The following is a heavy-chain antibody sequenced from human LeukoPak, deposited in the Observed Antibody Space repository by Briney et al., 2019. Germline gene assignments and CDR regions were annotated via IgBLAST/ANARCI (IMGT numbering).Heavy chain of an antibody. CDR2: IYYSGST. Sequence: SETLSLTCTVSGGSVSSSDYYWGWSRQPPGKGLEWIGTIYYSGSTYYNPSLKSRVTISVDTSKNQFSLKLSSVTAADTAVYYCARAVKYNWYAHDYWGQGTLVTVSS. V-gene: IGHV4-39*07. D-gene: IGHD1-20*01. CDR1: GGSVSSSDYY. CDR3: ARAVKYNWYAHDY. J-gene: IGHJ4*02.